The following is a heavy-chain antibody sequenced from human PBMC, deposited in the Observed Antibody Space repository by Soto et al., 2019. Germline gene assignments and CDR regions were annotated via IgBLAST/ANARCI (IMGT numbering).Heavy chain of an antibody. CDR2: ISGSGGST. J-gene: IGHJ6*02. V-gene: IGHV3-23*01. D-gene: IGHD5-18*01. CDR3: AKDEYSYGPPGAAGYYYGMDV. CDR1: GFTFSSYA. Sequence: GGSLRLSCAASGFTFSSYAMSWVRQAPGKGLEWVSAISGSGGSTYYADSVKGRFTISRDNSKNTLYLQMNSLRAEDTAVYYCAKDEYSYGPPGAAGYYYGMDVWGQGTTVTVSS.